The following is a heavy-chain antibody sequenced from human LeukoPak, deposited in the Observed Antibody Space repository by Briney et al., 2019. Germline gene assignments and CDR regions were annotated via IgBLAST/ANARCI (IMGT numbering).Heavy chain of an antibody. D-gene: IGHD3-10*02. J-gene: IGHJ6*04. CDR1: GFTFSTYT. V-gene: IGHV3-21*01. CDR2: ISSSGSDI. Sequence: PGGSLRLSCAASGFTFSTYTMNWVRQAPGKGLEWVSFISSSGSDINYSDSVKGRFTISRDNAKNSLYLQMNSLRAEDTAVYYCAELGITMIGGVWGKGTTVTISS. CDR3: AELGITMIGGV.